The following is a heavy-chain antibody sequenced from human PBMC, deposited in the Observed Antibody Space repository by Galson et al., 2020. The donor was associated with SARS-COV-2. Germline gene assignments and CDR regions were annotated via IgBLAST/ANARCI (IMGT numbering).Heavy chain of an antibody. V-gene: IGHV3-48*04. CDR2: ISSSSSTI. J-gene: IGHJ5*02. Sequence: GESLKISCAASGFTFSSYSMNWVRQAPGKGLEWVSYISSSSSTIYYADSVKGRFTISRDNAKNSLYLQMNSLRAEDTAVYYCARETDGVYYDFWSGSRSRNWFDPWGQGTLVTVSS. CDR1: GFTFSSYS. CDR3: ARETDGVYYDFWSGSRSRNWFDP. D-gene: IGHD3-3*01.